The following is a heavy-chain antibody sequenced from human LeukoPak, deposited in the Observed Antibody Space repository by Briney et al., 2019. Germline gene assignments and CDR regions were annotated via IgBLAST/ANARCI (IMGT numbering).Heavy chain of an antibody. Sequence: GGSLRLSCAASGFTFSSYSMNWVRQAPGKGLEWVSYISSSSTIYYADSVKGRFTISRDNAKNSLYLQMNSLRAEDTAVYYCAKDTSIAVSWIDYWGQGTLVTVSS. CDR3: AKDTSIAVSWIDY. J-gene: IGHJ4*02. D-gene: IGHD6-19*01. CDR2: ISSSSTI. V-gene: IGHV3-48*01. CDR1: GFTFSSYS.